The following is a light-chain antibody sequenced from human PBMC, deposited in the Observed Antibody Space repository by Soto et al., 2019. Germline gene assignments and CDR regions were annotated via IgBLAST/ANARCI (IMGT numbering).Light chain of an antibody. Sequence: DIQMTQSPSTLSASVGDRVTITCRASQGISGWLAWYQQKPGKAPKVLSYKASSLESGVPSRFSGSESGTEFTLTISSLQPDDFATYYCQQYNSNSWTFGQGTKVEIK. CDR2: KAS. CDR1: QGISGW. V-gene: IGKV1-5*03. J-gene: IGKJ1*01. CDR3: QQYNSNSWT.